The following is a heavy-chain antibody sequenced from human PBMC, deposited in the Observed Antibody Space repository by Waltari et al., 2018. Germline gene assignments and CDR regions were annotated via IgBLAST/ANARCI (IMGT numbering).Heavy chain of an antibody. Sequence: QVQLVQSGAEVKKPGSSVKVSCNASGGTFSSYALSWVRQAPGQGLEGMGGIIPIFGTANYAQKFQGRVTITTDESTSTAYMELSSLRSEDTAVYYCARRGELSFDAFDIWGQGTMVTVSS. CDR3: ARRGELSFDAFDI. CDR2: IIPIFGTA. J-gene: IGHJ3*02. D-gene: IGHD1-26*01. V-gene: IGHV1-69*05. CDR1: GGTFSSYA.